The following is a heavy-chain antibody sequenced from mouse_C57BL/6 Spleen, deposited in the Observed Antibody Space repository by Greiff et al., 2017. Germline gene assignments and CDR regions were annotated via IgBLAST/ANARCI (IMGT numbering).Heavy chain of an antibody. CDR2: ISSGSSTI. D-gene: IGHD2-5*01. Sequence: EVKLMESGGGLVKPGGSLKLSCAASGFTFSDYGMHWVRQAPEKGLEWVAYISSGSSTIYYADTVKGRFTISRDNAKNTLFLQMTCLRSEDTAMYYCARDYSKAMDYWGQGTSVTVSS. CDR1: GFTFSDYG. J-gene: IGHJ4*01. CDR3: ARDYSKAMDY. V-gene: IGHV5-17*01.